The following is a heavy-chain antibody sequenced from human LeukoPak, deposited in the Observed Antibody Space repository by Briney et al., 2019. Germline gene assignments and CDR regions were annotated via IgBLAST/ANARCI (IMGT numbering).Heavy chain of an antibody. CDR3: ARGGPTT. Sequence: PGRSLRLSCAASGFTFSSSGMHWVRQAPGKGLEWVAVISYDGSNKYYADSVKGRFTISRDNSKNSLYLQMNSLRADDTAVYYCARGGPTTWGQGTLVTVSS. CDR2: ISYDGSNK. J-gene: IGHJ5*02. V-gene: IGHV3-30*03. CDR1: GFTFSSSG.